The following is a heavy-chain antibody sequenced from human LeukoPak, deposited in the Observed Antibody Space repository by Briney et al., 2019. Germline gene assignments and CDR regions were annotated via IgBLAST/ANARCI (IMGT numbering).Heavy chain of an antibody. CDR1: GGSFSGYY. D-gene: IGHD2-21*01. CDR3: ARDSKLSIYAFDI. V-gene: IGHV4-34*01. Sequence: SSETLSLTCAVYGGSFSGYYWSWIRQPPGKGLEWIGEINHSGSTNYNPSLKSRVTISVDTSKNQFSLKLSSVTAADTAVYYCARDSKLSIYAFDIWGQGTMVTVSS. CDR2: INHSGST. J-gene: IGHJ3*02.